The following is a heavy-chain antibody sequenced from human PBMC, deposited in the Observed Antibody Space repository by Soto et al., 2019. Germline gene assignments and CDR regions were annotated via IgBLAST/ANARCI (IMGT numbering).Heavy chain of an antibody. CDR2: IYYSGST. J-gene: IGHJ6*02. Sequence: SEILSLTCTVSGGSISSGGYYWSWIRQHPGKGLEWIGYIYYSGSTYYNPSLKSRVTISVDTSKNQFSLKLSSVTAADTAVYYCAREEAGDYGYYYYGMDVWGQGTTVTVSS. V-gene: IGHV4-31*03. CDR1: GGSISSGGYY. D-gene: IGHD4-17*01. CDR3: AREEAGDYGYYYYGMDV.